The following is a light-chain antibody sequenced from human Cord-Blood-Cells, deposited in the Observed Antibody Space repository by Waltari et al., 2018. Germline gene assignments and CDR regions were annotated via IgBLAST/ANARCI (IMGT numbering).Light chain of an antibody. J-gene: IGLJ3*02. CDR2: EGS. CDR1: SSDVGSYNL. V-gene: IGLV2-23*03. Sequence: QSALTQPASVSGSPGQSLTISCTGTSSDVGSYNLVSWYQQHPGKAPKPMIYEGSKRPSGVSNRFSGSKSGNTASLTISGLQAEDEADYYCCSYAGSSTFVFGGGTKLTVL. CDR3: CSYAGSSTFV.